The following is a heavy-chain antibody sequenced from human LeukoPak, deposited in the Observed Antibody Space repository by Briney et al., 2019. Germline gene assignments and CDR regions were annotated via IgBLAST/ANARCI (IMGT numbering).Heavy chain of an antibody. Sequence: VASVKVSCKASGYTFTAYYMHWVRQAPGQGLEWMGIIYPGDSDTRYSPSFQGQVTISADKSISTAYLQWSSLKASDTAMYYCVRTTSTWYGDYWGQGALVTVSS. CDR1: GYTFTAYY. V-gene: IGHV5-51*01. CDR3: VRTTSTWYGDY. CDR2: IYPGDSDT. D-gene: IGHD6-13*01. J-gene: IGHJ4*02.